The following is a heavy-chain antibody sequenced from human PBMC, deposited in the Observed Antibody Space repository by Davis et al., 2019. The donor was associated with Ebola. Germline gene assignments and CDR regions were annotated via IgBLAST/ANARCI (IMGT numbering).Heavy chain of an antibody. CDR1: GYSFTSYW. CDR3: ARLSYDSSGPMPYYYYYYMDV. CDR2: IDPSDSYT. V-gene: IGHV5-10-1*01. J-gene: IGHJ6*03. Sequence: PGGSLRLSCKGSGYSFTSYWISWVRQMPGKGLEWMGRIDPSDSYTNYSPSFQGHVTISADKSISTAYLQWSSLKASDTAMYYCARLSYDSSGPMPYYYYYYMDVWGKGTTVTVSS. D-gene: IGHD3-22*01.